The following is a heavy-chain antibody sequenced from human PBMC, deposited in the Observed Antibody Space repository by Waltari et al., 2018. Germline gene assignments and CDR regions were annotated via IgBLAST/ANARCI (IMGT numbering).Heavy chain of an antibody. Sequence: QVQLQESGSGLVKPSETLSLTCTVSGGSISSYYWSWIRQPPGKGLEWIGYIYYSGSNNYTPSLKSRVTISVDTSKNQFSLKLSSVTAADTAVYYCARATYYYDSSGYYFDYWGQGTLVTVSS. D-gene: IGHD3-22*01. CDR3: ARATYYYDSSGYYFDY. V-gene: IGHV4-59*01. J-gene: IGHJ4*02. CDR2: IYYSGSN. CDR1: GGSISSYY.